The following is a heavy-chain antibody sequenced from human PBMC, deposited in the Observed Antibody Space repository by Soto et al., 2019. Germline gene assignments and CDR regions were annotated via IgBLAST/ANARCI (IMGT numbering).Heavy chain of an antibody. V-gene: IGHV4-39*01. Sequence: PSDTLSLTCTVSGGSISSPHDYWGWIRQSPGRGLEWIGSIYYSGSTYYNPSLKSRITISVDTSKNQFSLNLTSVTAADTAVYYCARHVLTAYIVYYFDFWGQGTLVTVSS. CDR2: IYYSGST. CDR3: ARHVLTAYIVYYFDF. CDR1: GGSISSPHDY. J-gene: IGHJ4*02. D-gene: IGHD3-16*01.